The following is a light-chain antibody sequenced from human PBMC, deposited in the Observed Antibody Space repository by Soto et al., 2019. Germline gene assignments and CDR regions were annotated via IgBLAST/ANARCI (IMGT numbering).Light chain of an antibody. J-gene: IGLJ3*02. CDR1: SSDVGDYDF. CDR2: DVS. Sequence: QSALTQPRSVSGSPGQSVTISCTGTSSDVGDYDFVSWYHQHPGKVPKVIIYDVSERPSGVPDRFSGSKSGNTASLTISGLQAEDEDVYYCCSYAGGHTWVFGGGTQLTVL. V-gene: IGLV2-11*01. CDR3: CSYAGGHTWV.